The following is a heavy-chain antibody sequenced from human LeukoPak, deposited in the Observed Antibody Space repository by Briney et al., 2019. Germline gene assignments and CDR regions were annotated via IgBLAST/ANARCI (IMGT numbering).Heavy chain of an antibody. CDR1: GYTFTNYD. CDR2: MNPNSGNT. CDR3: ASGIAAASLDY. J-gene: IGHJ4*02. V-gene: IGHV1-8*03. Sequence: ASVKVSCKTSGYTFTNYDINWVRQATGQGLEWMGWMNPNSGNTGYAQKFQGRVTITRDTSISTAYMELSSLRSEDTAVYYCASGIAAASLDYWGQGTLVTVSS. D-gene: IGHD6-13*01.